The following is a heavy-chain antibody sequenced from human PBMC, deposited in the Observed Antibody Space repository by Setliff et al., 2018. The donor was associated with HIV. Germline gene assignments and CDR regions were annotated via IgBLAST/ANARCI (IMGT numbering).Heavy chain of an antibody. CDR2: ISTSGSTI. CDR1: GFNFSSFE. Sequence: PGGSLRLSCVVSGFNFSSFEMNWVRQAPGKGLEWISYISTSGSTIYYADSVRGRFTISRDNAKSSLYLQMNSLRAEDTAVYFCARESYYYGTTDNSQRGDALDIWGHGTMVTVSS. CDR3: ARESYYYGTTDNSQRGDALDI. D-gene: IGHD3-10*01. V-gene: IGHV3-48*03. J-gene: IGHJ3*02.